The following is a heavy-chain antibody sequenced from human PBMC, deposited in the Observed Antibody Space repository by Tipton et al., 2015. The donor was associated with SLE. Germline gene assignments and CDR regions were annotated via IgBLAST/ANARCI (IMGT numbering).Heavy chain of an antibody. CDR3: ASAYCSRLVLQTPGPHCHDP. Sequence: TLSLTCTVSGGSTSNYYWSWIRQPPGQGLEWIGYIYYSGSTNYNPSLRSRVTISVDTSKNQVSLKLSSVTAADTAVYYCASAYCSRLVLQTPGPHCHDPGVQGPLGPVSS. CDR1: GGSTSNYY. D-gene: IGHD2-15*01. J-gene: IGHJ5*02. V-gene: IGHV4-59*01. CDR2: IYYSGST.